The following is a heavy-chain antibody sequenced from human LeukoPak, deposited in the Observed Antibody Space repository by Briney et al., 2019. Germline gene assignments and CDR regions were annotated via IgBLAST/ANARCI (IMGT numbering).Heavy chain of an antibody. CDR3: ARSREIVVVTAIFDY. J-gene: IGHJ4*02. V-gene: IGHV1-2*06. D-gene: IGHD2-21*02. CDR2: INPNSGGT. CDR1: GYTFTGYY. Sequence: ASVKVSCKASGYTFTGYYMHWVRQAPGQGLEWMGRINPNSGGTNYAQKFQGRVTMTRDTSISTAYMELSRLRSDDTTVYYCARSREIVVVTAIFDYWGQGTLVTVSS.